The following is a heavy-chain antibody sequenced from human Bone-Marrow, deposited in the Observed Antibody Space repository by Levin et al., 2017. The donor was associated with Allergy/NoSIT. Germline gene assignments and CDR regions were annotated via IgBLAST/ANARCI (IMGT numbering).Heavy chain of an antibody. CDR3: ARVIAADISRYYYGMDV. V-gene: IGHV3-74*01. J-gene: IGHJ6*02. CDR1: GFTFSSYW. Sequence: GESLKISCAASGFTFSSYWMHWVRQAPGKGLVWVSRINSDGSSTSYADSVKGRITISRDNAKNTLYLQMNSLRAEDTAVYYCARVIAADISRYYYGMDVWGQGTTVTVSS. D-gene: IGHD6-13*01. CDR2: INSDGSST.